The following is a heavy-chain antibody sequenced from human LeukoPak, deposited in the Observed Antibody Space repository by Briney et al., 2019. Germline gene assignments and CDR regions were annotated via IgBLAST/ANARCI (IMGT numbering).Heavy chain of an antibody. J-gene: IGHJ4*02. Sequence: GASVKVSCKASGYTFTSYYMHWVRQAPGQGLEWMGWINPNSGGTNYAQKFQGRVTMTRDTSISTAYMELSRLRSDDTAVYYCARVGVYYYDSSGYDYWGQGTLVTVSP. CDR3: ARVGVYYYDSSGYDY. V-gene: IGHV1-2*02. D-gene: IGHD3-22*01. CDR1: GYTFTSYY. CDR2: INPNSGGT.